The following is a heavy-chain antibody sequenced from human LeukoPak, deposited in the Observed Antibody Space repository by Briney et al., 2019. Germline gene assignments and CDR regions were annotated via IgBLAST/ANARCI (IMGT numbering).Heavy chain of an antibody. CDR1: GYSISSGYY. CDR2: IYHSGST. Sequence: SETLSLTCTVSGYSISSGYYWGWIRQPPGKGLEWIGSIYHSGSTYYNPSLKSRVTISVDTSKNQFSLKLSSVTAADTAVYYCARRQIGSSGWYAWGQGTLVTVSS. V-gene: IGHV4-38-2*02. D-gene: IGHD6-19*01. CDR3: ARRQIGSSGWYA. J-gene: IGHJ5*02.